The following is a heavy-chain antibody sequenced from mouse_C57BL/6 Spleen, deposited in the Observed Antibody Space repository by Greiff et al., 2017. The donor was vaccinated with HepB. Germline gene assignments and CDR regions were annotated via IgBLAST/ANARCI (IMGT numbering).Heavy chain of an antibody. V-gene: IGHV1-55*01. CDR3: ARPPTVVATDWYFDV. CDR2: IYPGSGST. CDR1: GYTFTSYW. J-gene: IGHJ1*03. D-gene: IGHD1-1*01. Sequence: VQLQQPGAELVKPGASVKLSCKASGYTFTSYWMHWVKQRPGQGLEWIGDIYPGSGSTNYNEKFKSKATLTVDTSSSTAYMQLSSLTSEDSAVYYCARPPTVVATDWYFDVWGTGTTVTVSS.